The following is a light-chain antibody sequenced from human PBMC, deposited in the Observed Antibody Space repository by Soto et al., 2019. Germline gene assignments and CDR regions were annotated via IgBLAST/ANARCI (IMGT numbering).Light chain of an antibody. V-gene: IGKV3-11*01. Sequence: EIVLTQSPATLSLSPGERARLCCSASQSVSSYLACYQQKPGQAPRLLIYDASNRATGIPARFSGSGSGTDFTLTISSLEPEDFAVYYCQQRSNWPPTVGQGTKV. J-gene: IGKJ1*01. CDR3: QQRSNWPPT. CDR1: QSVSSY. CDR2: DAS.